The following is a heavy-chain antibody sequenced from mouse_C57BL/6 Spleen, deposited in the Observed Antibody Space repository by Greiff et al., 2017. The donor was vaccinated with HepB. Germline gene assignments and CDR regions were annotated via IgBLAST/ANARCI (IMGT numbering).Heavy chain of an antibody. D-gene: IGHD3-2*02. CDR1: GYTFTSYD. CDR3: ARGSGQYYYAMDY. CDR2: IYPRDGST. Sequence: QVQLQQSGPELVKPGASVKLSRKASGYTFTSYDINWVKQRPGQGLEWIGWIYPRDGSTKYNEKFKGKATLTVDTSSSTAYMELHSLTSEDSAVYFCARGSGQYYYAMDYWGQGTSVTVSS. J-gene: IGHJ4*01. V-gene: IGHV1-85*01.